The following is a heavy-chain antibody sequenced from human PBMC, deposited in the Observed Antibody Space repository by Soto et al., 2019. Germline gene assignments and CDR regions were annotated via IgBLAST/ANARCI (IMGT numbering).Heavy chain of an antibody. CDR1: GGSISSYY. J-gene: IGHJ5*02. CDR3: ARDRATGPSARYCSGGSCYFNWVDP. D-gene: IGHD2-15*01. V-gene: IGHV4-59*01. CDR2: IYYSGST. Sequence: SETLFLTCTVSGGSISSYYWSCLRQPPGKGLEWIGYIYYSGSTNYKHSLKSRVNISVETSKNQFSLKLRYVNAADTAVYYCARDRATGPSARYCSGGSCYFNWVDPGGKGTLVTVS.